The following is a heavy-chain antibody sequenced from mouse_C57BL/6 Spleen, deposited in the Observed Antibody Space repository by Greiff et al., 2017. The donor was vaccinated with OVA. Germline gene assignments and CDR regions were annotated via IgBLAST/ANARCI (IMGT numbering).Heavy chain of an antibody. CDR3: ARGKSYWYFDV. CDR2: INPNNGGT. J-gene: IGHJ1*03. V-gene: IGHV1-26*01. CDR1: GYTFTDYY. Sequence: VQLQQSGPELVKPGASVKISCKASGYTFTDYYMNWVKQSHGKSLEWIGDINPNNGGTSYNQKFKGKATLTVDKSSSTAYMELRSLTSEDSAVYYCARGKSYWYFDVWGTGTTVTVSS.